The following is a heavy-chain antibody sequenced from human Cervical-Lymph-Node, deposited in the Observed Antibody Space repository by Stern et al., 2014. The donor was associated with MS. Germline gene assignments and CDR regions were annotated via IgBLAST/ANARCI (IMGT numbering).Heavy chain of an antibody. CDR2: IIPMFAAA. J-gene: IGHJ4*02. Sequence: QVQLGQTGDGMKKPGSSVKVSCKASGGSFSSYDVNWVRQAPGQAPGWMGGIIPMFAAANYAQKFQGRVTLIADESTSTVYMEMISLTSEDTAFYYCTREATAHSGTFDFWGQGTLVTV. D-gene: IGHD1-14*01. CDR3: TREATAHSGTFDF. CDR1: GGSFSSYD. V-gene: IGHV1-69*01.